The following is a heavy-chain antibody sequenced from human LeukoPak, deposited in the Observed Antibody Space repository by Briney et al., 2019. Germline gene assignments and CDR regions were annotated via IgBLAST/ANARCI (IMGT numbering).Heavy chain of an antibody. CDR2: ISSGGGSR. J-gene: IGHJ1*01. Sequence: GGSLRLSCTSSGYTFGDFALSLFRQAPGKGLEWVSAISSGGGSRYYADSVKGRFTISRENSKNTLYLQMNSLRAEDTAVYFCAKAHSSGWPNEYFQHWGQGTLVTVSS. V-gene: IGHV3-23*01. CDR1: GYTFGDFA. D-gene: IGHD6-19*01. CDR3: AKAHSSGWPNEYFQH.